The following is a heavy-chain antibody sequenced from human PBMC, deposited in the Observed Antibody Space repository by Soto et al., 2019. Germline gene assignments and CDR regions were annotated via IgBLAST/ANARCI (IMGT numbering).Heavy chain of an antibody. Sequence: PVESLKISCKGSGYNFNRYWIGWVRQMPGKGLEWMGVIYPGDSDTRYSPSLQGQVTISADKSSSAAYLQWSSLQASDTATYYCARSLVNGTYEAFDIWGQGTMVNVSS. V-gene: IGHV5-51*01. J-gene: IGHJ3*02. CDR3: ARSLVNGTYEAFDI. CDR2: IYPGDSDT. D-gene: IGHD6-13*01. CDR1: GYNFNRYW.